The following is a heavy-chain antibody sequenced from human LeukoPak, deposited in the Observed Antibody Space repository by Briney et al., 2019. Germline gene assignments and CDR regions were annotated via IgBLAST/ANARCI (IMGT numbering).Heavy chain of an antibody. CDR2: IYHSGST. D-gene: IGHD3-3*01. V-gene: IGHV4-38-2*01. J-gene: IGHJ4*02. Sequence: SVTLSLTCAVSGYSISSCYYRGWIRQPPRKGLEWIGSIYHSGSTYYNPSLKSRVTISVDTSKNQCSLKLSSVAAEDTAGDYCARQYLWGGYLAYWGQGTLVTVSS. CDR1: GYSISSCYY. CDR3: ARQYLWGGYLAY.